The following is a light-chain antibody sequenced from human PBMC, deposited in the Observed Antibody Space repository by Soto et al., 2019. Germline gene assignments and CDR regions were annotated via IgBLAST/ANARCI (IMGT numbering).Light chain of an antibody. CDR2: GAS. CDR1: QSVGSNY. Sequence: EIVLTQFPGTLSLSPGERATLSCRASQSVGSNYLAWYQQRPGQPPNLLIFGASHRAPDIPDRFSGSGSGTDFTLTISRLEPEDFAVYYCQQHANWPLTFGGGTKVEIK. V-gene: IGKV3-20*01. J-gene: IGKJ4*01. CDR3: QQHANWPLT.